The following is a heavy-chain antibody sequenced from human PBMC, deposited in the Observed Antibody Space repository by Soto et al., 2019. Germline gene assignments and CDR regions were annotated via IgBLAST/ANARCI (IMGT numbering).Heavy chain of an antibody. Sequence: QVQLQESGPGLMKPSETLSLTCSVSGASIAGSSYWSWIRQPAGKGLEWIGRFSLSGTTNYSPSLRSRVTCPAEMPKNKFPLGLPSSPAADTALFSGRGGETPPGPPPWSSLDSGGQEAL. D-gene: IGHD2-15*01. CDR2: FSLSGTT. CDR1: GASIAGSSY. V-gene: IGHV4-4*07. J-gene: IGHJ4*02. CDR3: RGGETPPGPPPWSSLDS.